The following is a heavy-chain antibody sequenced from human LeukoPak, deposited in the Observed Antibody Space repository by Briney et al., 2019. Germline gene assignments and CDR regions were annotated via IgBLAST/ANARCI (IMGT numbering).Heavy chain of an antibody. J-gene: IGHJ4*02. CDR1: GGSISSYY. CDR2: IYHSGST. Sequence: SETLSLTCTVSGGSISSYYWSWIRQPPGKGLEWIGEIYHSGSTNYNPSLKSRVTISVDKSKNQFSLKLSSVTAADTAVYYCATSRYSSRLFDYWGQGTLVTVSS. V-gene: IGHV4-59*12. CDR3: ATSRYSSRLFDY. D-gene: IGHD6-13*01.